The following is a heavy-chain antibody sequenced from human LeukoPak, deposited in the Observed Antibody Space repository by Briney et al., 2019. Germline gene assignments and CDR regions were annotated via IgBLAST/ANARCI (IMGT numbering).Heavy chain of an antibody. CDR3: ARGYCSSTSCRRINWFDP. CDR1: GGTFSSYT. Sequence: WSSVKVSCKASGGTFSSYTISWVRQAPGQGLEWMGRIIPILGIANYAQKFQGRVTITADKSTSTAYMELSSLRSEDTAVYYCARGYCSSTSCRRINWFDPWGQGTLVIVSS. V-gene: IGHV1-69*02. J-gene: IGHJ5*02. D-gene: IGHD2-2*01. CDR2: IIPILGIA.